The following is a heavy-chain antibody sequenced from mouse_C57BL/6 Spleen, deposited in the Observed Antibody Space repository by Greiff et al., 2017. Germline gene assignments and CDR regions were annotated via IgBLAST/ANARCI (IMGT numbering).Heavy chain of an antibody. J-gene: IGHJ2*01. CDR1: GFTFSDSY. D-gene: IGHD1-1*01. Sequence: EVQLVESEGGLVQPGSSMKLSCTASGFTFSDSYMAWVRQVPEKGLEWVANINYDGSSTYYLDSLKGRFIISRDNAKNILYLQMSSLKSEDTATYYCARGSSYFDYWGQGTTLTVSS. V-gene: IGHV5-16*01. CDR3: ARGSSYFDY. CDR2: INYDGSST.